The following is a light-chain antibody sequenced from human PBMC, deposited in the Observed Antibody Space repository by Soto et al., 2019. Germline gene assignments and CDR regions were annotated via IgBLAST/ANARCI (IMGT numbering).Light chain of an antibody. V-gene: IGKV3-11*01. CDR1: QSVGSH. CDR3: QQRTNWRLT. CDR2: DAS. Sequence: EIVMTQSPVTLSLSPGERATLSCRASQSVGSHLTWYQHKPGQAPRLLIYDASNRATGIPARFSGSGSGTDFTLTISSLEPEDFAVYYCQQRTNWRLTFGGGTKVEIK. J-gene: IGKJ4*01.